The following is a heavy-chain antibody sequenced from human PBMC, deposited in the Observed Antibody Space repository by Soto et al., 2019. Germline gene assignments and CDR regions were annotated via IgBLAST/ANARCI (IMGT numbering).Heavy chain of an antibody. V-gene: IGHV2-5*02. Sequence: QITLKESGPPLVKPTQTLTLTCTFSGFSLSTSGVGVGWIRQPPGKALEWLALIYWDDDKRYSLSLESRLTITKDTSKNQVVLTMTNMDPVDTATYYCAHNLYGDSRFDYWGQGTLVTVSS. CDR3: AHNLYGDSRFDY. CDR2: IYWDDDK. J-gene: IGHJ4*02. CDR1: GFSLSTSGVG. D-gene: IGHD4-17*01.